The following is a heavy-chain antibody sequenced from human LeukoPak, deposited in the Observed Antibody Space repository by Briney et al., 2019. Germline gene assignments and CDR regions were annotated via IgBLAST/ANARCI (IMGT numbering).Heavy chain of an antibody. J-gene: IGHJ4*02. CDR3: ARRIFRGYSYGYRIDY. D-gene: IGHD5-18*01. V-gene: IGHV3-21*01. CDR1: GLTFSSYS. Sequence: GGSLRLSCAASGLTFSSYSMNWVRQAPGKGLEWVSSISSSSSYIYYADSVKGRFTISRDNAKNSLYLQMNSLRAEDTAVYYCARRIFRGYSYGYRIDYWGQGTLVTVSS. CDR2: ISSSSSYI.